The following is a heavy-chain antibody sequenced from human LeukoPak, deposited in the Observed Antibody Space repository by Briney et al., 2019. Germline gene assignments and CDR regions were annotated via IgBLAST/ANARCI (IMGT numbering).Heavy chain of an antibody. D-gene: IGHD1-26*01. CDR1: GGTFSSYA. Sequence: SVKVSCKASGGTFSSYAISWVRQAPGQGLGWMGGIIPIFGTANYAQKFQGRVTITTDESTSTAYMELSSLRSEDTAVYYCARSMWRERAFDYWGQGTLVTVSS. J-gene: IGHJ4*02. V-gene: IGHV1-69*05. CDR3: ARSMWRERAFDY. CDR2: IIPIFGTA.